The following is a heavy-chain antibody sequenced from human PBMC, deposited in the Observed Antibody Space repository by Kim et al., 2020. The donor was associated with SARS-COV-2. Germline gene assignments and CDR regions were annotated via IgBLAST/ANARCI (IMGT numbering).Heavy chain of an antibody. CDR1: GFTFSSNW. D-gene: IGHD2-15*01. J-gene: IGHJ4*02. CDR2: IKDDGSER. Sequence: GGSLRLSCAVSGFTFSSNWMSWVRQAPGKGLEWVAKIKDDGSERYYVNSVEGRFTISSDNAKNSLYLQMNILRVKDTGVYYCARDRTYSLDDWSQGTPVTVSS. CDR3: ARDRTYSLDD. V-gene: IGHV3-7*01.